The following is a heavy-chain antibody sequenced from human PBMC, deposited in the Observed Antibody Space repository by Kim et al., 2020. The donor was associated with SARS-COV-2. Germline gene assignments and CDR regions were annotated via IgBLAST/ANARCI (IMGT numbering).Heavy chain of an antibody. J-gene: IGHJ3*02. Sequence: GGSLRLSCEASGFTFSSYAMHWVRQAPGKGLEWVALISYDGSNKYYADSVKGRFTISRDNSKNTLYLQMNSLRAEDTAVYYCARDRIPTFYYDSSGYSLDAFDIWGQGTMVTVSS. V-gene: IGHV3-30*04. D-gene: IGHD3-22*01. CDR1: GFTFSSYA. CDR2: ISYDGSNK. CDR3: ARDRIPTFYYDSSGYSLDAFDI.